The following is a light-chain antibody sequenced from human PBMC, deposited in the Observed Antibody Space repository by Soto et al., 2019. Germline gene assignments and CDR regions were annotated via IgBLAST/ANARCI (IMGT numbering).Light chain of an antibody. CDR1: RSNIGAGYD. CDR2: GNS. V-gene: IGLV1-40*01. J-gene: IGLJ2*01. CDR3: RSYEASLSGDVV. Sequence: QAVLTQPPSVSGALGQRVTISCTGSRSNIGAGYDVHWYQQSPGAAPKLLIYGNSKRPSGVPDRFSGCKSDTSASLAITGLQVEDEADYSCRSYEASLSGDVVCGGGTKLIVL.